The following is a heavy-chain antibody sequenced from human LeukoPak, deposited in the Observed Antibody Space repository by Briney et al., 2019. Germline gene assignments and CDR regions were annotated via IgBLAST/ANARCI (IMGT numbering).Heavy chain of an antibody. V-gene: IGHV3-7*04. CDR1: GFTFTNAW. CDR2: IKPDGSEK. CDR3: VRGASWSFDY. Sequence: GGSLRLSCAASGFTFTNAWMSWVRQAPGKGLEWVVNIKPDGSEKHYVDSVKGRFTISRDNAKNSLYLQMNSLRAEDTAVYYCVRGASWSFDYWGLGTLVTVSS. D-gene: IGHD6-13*01. J-gene: IGHJ4*02.